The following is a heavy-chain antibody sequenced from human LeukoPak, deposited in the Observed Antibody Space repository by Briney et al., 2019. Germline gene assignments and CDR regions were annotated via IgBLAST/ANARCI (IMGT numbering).Heavy chain of an antibody. V-gene: IGHV3-23*01. CDR2: ISGSGGST. CDR3: AKAVKGVVPWY. CDR1: GFTFSSYA. D-gene: IGHD3-22*01. Sequence: GGSLRLSCAASGFTFSSYAMSWVGQAPGKGLEGVSAISGSGGSTYYADSVKGRFTISRDNSKNTLYLQMNSLRAEDTAVYYCAKAVKGVVPWYWGQGTLVTVSS. J-gene: IGHJ4*02.